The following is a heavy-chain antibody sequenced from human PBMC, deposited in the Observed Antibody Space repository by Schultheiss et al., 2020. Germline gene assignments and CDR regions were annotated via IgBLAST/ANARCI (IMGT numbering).Heavy chain of an antibody. CDR1: GFSLSTSGMC. V-gene: IGHV2-70*01. D-gene: IGHD1-26*01. CDR2: VDWEDDK. J-gene: IGHJ4*02. CDR3: ARTDSGSSSRYYFDF. Sequence: CGPTLVKPTQTLTLTCTFSGFSLSTSGMCVSWIRQPPGKALEWLALVDWEDDKFYSPSLKTRLSISKDTSKNQVVLTLTNVDPVDTATYYCARTDSGSSSRYYFDFWGQGIMVTVSS.